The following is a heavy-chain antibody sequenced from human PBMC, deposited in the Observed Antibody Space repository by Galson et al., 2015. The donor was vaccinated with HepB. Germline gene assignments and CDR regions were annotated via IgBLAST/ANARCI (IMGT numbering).Heavy chain of an antibody. CDR2: IRSKANYYAT. CDR3: IRLGDLSGYSSR. V-gene: IGHV3-73*01. D-gene: IGHD2-2*01. CDR1: GFIFSGSA. Sequence: SLRLSCAASGFIFSGSAIDWVRQASGKGPEWVGRIRSKANYYATLYVPSLKGRFTISRDDSKNMAYLHMRSLKTEDTAVYYCIRLGDLSGYSSRWGQGILVTVSS. J-gene: IGHJ4*02.